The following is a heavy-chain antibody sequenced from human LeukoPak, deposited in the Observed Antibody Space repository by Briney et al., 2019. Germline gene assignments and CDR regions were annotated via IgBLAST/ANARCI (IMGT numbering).Heavy chain of an antibody. Sequence: GASVNVSCKASGYTFTGYHMHWVRRAPGQGLEWMGWINPNSGGTNYAQKFQGRVTMTRDTSITTAYMELSRLRSDDTAVYYCARDRGDWDAFDIWGQGTMVTVSS. J-gene: IGHJ3*02. CDR1: GYTFTGYH. V-gene: IGHV1-2*02. D-gene: IGHD3-10*01. CDR3: ARDRGDWDAFDI. CDR2: INPNSGGT.